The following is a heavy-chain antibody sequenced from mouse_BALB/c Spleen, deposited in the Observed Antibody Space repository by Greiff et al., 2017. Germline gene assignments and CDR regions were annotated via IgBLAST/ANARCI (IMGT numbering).Heavy chain of an antibody. V-gene: IGHV5-6-5*01. CDR1: GFTFSSYA. CDR2: ISSGGST. D-gene: IGHD1-1*01. CDR3: ARLATTVVATPFDY. J-gene: IGHJ2*01. Sequence: EVQLVESGGGLVKPGGSLKLSCAASGFTFSSYAMSWVRQTPEKRLEWVASISSGGSTYYPDSVKGRFTISRDNARNILYLQMSSLRSEDTAMYYCARLATTVVATPFDYWGQGTTLTVSS.